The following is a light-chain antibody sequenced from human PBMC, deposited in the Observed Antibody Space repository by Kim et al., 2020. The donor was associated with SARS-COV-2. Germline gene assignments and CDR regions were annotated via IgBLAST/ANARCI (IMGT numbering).Light chain of an antibody. CDR2: EFS. Sequence: DIVMTQTPLSLSVTPGQPASISCKSSQSLLHTNGKTYLFWFLQKPGQSPRLLIYEFSGRFSGVPDRFSGSGSGTDFTQKISRVEAEDVGVYYCRQGIRLPYALGQGTKLEI. CDR3: RQGIRLPYA. V-gene: IGKV2-29*02. CDR1: QSLLHTNGKTY. J-gene: IGKJ2*01.